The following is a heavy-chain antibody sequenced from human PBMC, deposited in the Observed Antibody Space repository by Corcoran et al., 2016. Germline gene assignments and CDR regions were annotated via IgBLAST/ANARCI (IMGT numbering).Heavy chain of an antibody. J-gene: IGHJ4*02. CDR1: GDSVSSNSAA. CDR2: TYYRSKWYN. D-gene: IGHD2-15*01. Sequence: QVQLQQSGPGLVKPSQTLSLTCAISGDSVSSNSAAWNWIRQSPSRGLEWLGRTYYRSKWYNDYAVSVKSRITINPETSKNQFSLQLNSVTPEDTAVYDCARDLEYCSGGCCLGYFDYWGQGTLVTVSS. V-gene: IGHV6-1*01. CDR3: ARDLEYCSGGCCLGYFDY.